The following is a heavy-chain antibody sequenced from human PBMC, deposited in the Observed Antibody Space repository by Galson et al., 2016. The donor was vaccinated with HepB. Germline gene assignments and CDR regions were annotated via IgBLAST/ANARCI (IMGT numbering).Heavy chain of an antibody. CDR3: ARDDKKHQMVVRGN. CDR1: GFTFSNYW. D-gene: IGHD3-10*01. Sequence: SLRLSCAASGFTFSNYWMHWVRQAPGKGLVWVSHIYRDGTKTNYAGSGKGRFTISRDNAKNMLYLQMSSLRADDTAVYYCARDDKKHQMVVRGNRGRGTLVTVSS. V-gene: IGHV3-74*01. J-gene: IGHJ4*02. CDR2: IYRDGTKT.